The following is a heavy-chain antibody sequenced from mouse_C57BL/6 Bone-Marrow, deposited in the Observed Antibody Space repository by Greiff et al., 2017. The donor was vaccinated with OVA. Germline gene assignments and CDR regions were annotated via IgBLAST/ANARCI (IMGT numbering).Heavy chain of an antibody. Sequence: EVKLQESGPGLVKPSQSLSLTCSVTGYSITSGYYWNWIRQFPGNKLEWMGYISYDGSNNYNPSLKNRISITRDTSKNQFFLKLNSVTTEDTATYYCARPGYWGQGTTLTVSS. CDR3: ARPGY. CDR2: ISYDGSN. CDR1: GYSITSGYY. V-gene: IGHV3-6*01. J-gene: IGHJ2*01.